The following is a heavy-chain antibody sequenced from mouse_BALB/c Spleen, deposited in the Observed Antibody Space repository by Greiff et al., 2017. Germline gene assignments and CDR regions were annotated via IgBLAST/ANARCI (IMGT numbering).Heavy chain of an antibody. Sequence: EVQLVESGPELVKPGASVKISCKASGYTFTDYNMHWVKQSHGKSLEWIGYIYPYNGGTGYNQKFKSKATLTVDNSSSTAYMELRSLTSEDSAVYYCARWRGSSMDYWGQGTSVTVSS. J-gene: IGHJ4*01. D-gene: IGHD6-1*01. V-gene: IGHV1S29*02. CDR2: IYPYNGGT. CDR1: GYTFTDYN. CDR3: ARWRGSSMDY.